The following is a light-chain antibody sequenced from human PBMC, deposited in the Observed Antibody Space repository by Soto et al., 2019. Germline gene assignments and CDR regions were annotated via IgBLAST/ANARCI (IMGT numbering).Light chain of an antibody. CDR2: EHN. J-gene: IGLJ3*02. CDR1: SVSFANNY. CDR3: QSYANTTLV. V-gene: IGLV6-57*04. Sequence: NFMLTQPPSVSGSPGKTVTISCTRSSVSFANNYVQWFQHRPGSAPTILIYEHNLRPSGVPDRFSGYIDSSSTSDSLTISGLKTEDEAEYYCQSYANTTLVVGGGTKLTVL.